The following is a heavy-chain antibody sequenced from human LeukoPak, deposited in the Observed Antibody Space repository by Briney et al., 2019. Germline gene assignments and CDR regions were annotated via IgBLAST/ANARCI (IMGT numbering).Heavy chain of an antibody. D-gene: IGHD4-17*01. V-gene: IGHV3-66*01. Sequence: GGSLRLSCAASGFLVSSKYMSWVRQAPGKGLEWVSVIYSGGSTYYADSVKGRFTISRDNSKNTVYLQVNSLRAEDTAVYYCVRVDDYGDYPFFFDSWGQGTLVNGSS. J-gene: IGHJ4*02. CDR3: VRVDDYGDYPFFFDS. CDR1: GFLVSSKY. CDR2: IYSGGST.